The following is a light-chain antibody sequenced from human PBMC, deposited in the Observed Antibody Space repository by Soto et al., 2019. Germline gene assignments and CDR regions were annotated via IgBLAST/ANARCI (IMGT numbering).Light chain of an antibody. V-gene: IGKV3-15*01. Sequence: EIVMTQSPATLSVSPGERVTLSCRASQSVSSNLAWYQQKPGQAPRLLISGASTRATGIPAKFSGSGSGTEFTLSISSLQSEDFAVYYCQQYNNWPLTFGQGTKVEIK. CDR3: QQYNNWPLT. J-gene: IGKJ1*01. CDR2: GAS. CDR1: QSVSSN.